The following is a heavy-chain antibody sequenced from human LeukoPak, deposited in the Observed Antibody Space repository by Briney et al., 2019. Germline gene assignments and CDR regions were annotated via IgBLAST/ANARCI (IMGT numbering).Heavy chain of an antibody. CDR3: ARRLGSRLIDP. CDR2: INHSGST. J-gene: IGHJ5*02. Sequence: PSETLSLTCAVYGGSFSGYYWSWIRQPPGKGLEWIGEINHSGSTNYNPSLKSRVTISVDTSKNQFSLKLSSVTAADTAVYYCARRLGSRLIDPWGQGTLVTVSS. D-gene: IGHD6-13*01. V-gene: IGHV4-34*01. CDR1: GGSFSGYY.